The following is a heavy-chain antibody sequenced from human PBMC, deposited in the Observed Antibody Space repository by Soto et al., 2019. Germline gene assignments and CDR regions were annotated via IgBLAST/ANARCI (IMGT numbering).Heavy chain of an antibody. CDR1: GYTFTSQN. CDR2: INPSIGTT. D-gene: IGHD1-26*01. CDR3: ISTLGARFDY. Sequence: SVKVSHKASGYTFTSQNMHWVRQAPGQGLEWMGVINPSIGTTTYAQKFQGRVTMTSDTSTSSVYMEVSSLRSEDTAVYYCISTLGARFDYWGQGTLVTVPQ. J-gene: IGHJ4*02. V-gene: IGHV1-46*03.